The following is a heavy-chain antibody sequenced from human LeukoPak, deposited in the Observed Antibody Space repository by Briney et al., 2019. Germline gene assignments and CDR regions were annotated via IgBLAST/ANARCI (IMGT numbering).Heavy chain of an antibody. CDR1: GGSFSGYY. J-gene: IGHJ4*02. D-gene: IGHD6-13*01. V-gene: IGHV4-34*01. CDR3: ASGTPGYSSSWYLY. CDR2: INHSGST. Sequence: SETLSLTCAVYGGSFSGYYWSWIRQPPGKGLEWIGEINHSGSTNYNPSLKSRVTISVDTSKHQFSLKLSSVTAADTAVYYCASGTPGYSSSWYLYWGQGTLVTVSS.